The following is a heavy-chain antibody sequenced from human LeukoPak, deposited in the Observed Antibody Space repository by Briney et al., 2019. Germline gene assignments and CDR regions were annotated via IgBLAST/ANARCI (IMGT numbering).Heavy chain of an antibody. Sequence: ASVKVSCKASGYTFTVHYLHWLRQAPGHGLEWMGWIKPDSGATNFAQNFQGRVTMTSDTSINTAYMELSSLTSDDTAMYYCARDHDCGPDYWGQGTLVTVSA. CDR1: GYTFTVHY. CDR2: IKPDSGAT. V-gene: IGHV1-2*02. J-gene: IGHJ4*02. D-gene: IGHD4/OR15-4a*01. CDR3: ARDHDCGPDY.